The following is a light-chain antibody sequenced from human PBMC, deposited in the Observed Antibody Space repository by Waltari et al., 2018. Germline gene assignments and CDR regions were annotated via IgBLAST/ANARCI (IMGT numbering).Light chain of an antibody. V-gene: IGLV3-19*01. CDR2: GQD. CDR1: SLRRYY. CDR3: LSRDTTSTRV. J-gene: IGLJ3*02. Sequence: SSELTQDPAVSVALGQTVRITCPGDSLRRYYASWYQQRPGQAPILILYGQDNRPSGIPDRFSGSTSGNTASLTITGAQAEDEADYYCLSRDTTSTRVFGGGTRLTV.